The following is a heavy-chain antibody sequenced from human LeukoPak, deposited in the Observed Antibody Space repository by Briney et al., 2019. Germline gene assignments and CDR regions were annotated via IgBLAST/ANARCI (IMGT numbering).Heavy chain of an antibody. CDR2: INSDGSST. Sequence: GGSLRLSCAASGFTFSSYWMHWVRQAPGKGLVWVSRINSDGSSTSYADSVKGRFTSSKDNAKNTLYLQMNSLRAEDTAVYYCSTGSGHAFDIWGRGTMVTVSS. V-gene: IGHV3-74*01. CDR1: GFTFSSYW. J-gene: IGHJ3*02. CDR3: STGSGHAFDI. D-gene: IGHD3-10*01.